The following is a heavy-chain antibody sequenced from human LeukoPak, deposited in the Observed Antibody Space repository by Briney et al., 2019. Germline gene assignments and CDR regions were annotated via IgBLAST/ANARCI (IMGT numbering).Heavy chain of an antibody. Sequence: GGSLRLSCAASGFTVSSNYMSWVRQAPGKGLEWVSVIYSDGRTYYADSVKGRFTISRDNSKNTLYLETNSLRAEDTAVYYCAKVDNWGWYNAFDIWGQGTMVTVSS. D-gene: IGHD7-27*01. J-gene: IGHJ3*02. CDR2: IYSDGRT. V-gene: IGHV3-53*01. CDR1: GFTVSSNY. CDR3: AKVDNWGWYNAFDI.